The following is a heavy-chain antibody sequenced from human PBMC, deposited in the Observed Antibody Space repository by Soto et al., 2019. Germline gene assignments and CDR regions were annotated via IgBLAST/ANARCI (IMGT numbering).Heavy chain of an antibody. CDR2: IRGEGGAT. V-gene: IGHV3-23*01. CDR3: AKDRRGGEYPAFDL. Sequence: DVHLLESGGGLVQPGGSLRLSCVASGFTLSDYDMGWVRQAPGKGLEWVSLIRGEGGATYYARALEGRLTISRDTSENTLYLQMNSLRVEDTALYYCAKDRRGGEYPAFDLWGQGTVVTVSS. D-gene: IGHD2-21*01. CDR1: GFTLSDYD. J-gene: IGHJ3*01.